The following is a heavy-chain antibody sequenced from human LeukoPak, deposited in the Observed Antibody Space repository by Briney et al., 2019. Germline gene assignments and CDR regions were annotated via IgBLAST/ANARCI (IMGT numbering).Heavy chain of an antibody. D-gene: IGHD3-22*01. J-gene: IGHJ4*02. Sequence: PSETLSLTCTVSGGPISSYYWSWIRQSPGKELEWIGYIYYSGSTNYNPSLKSRVTISIDTSKNQFSLKVTSVTAADTAVYYCARVTGYMIEDYFDYWGQGTLVTVSS. CDR3: ARVTGYMIEDYFDY. CDR1: GGPISSYY. CDR2: IYYSGST. V-gene: IGHV4-59*01.